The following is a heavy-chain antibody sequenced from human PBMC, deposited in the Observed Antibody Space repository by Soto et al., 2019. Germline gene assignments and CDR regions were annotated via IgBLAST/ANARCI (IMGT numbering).Heavy chain of an antibody. D-gene: IGHD5-18*01. CDR3: AGTQLWFAFDI. J-gene: IGHJ3*02. CDR2: IYYSGST. Sequence: SETLSLTCTVSGGSISSYYWSWIRRPPGKGLEWIGYIYYSGSTNYNPSLKSRVTISVDTSKNQFSLKLSSVTAADTAVYYCAGTQLWFAFDIWGQGTMVTVSS. V-gene: IGHV4-59*01. CDR1: GGSISSYY.